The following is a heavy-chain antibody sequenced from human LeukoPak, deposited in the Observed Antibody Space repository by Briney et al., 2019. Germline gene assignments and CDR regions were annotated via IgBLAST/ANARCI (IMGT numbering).Heavy chain of an antibody. V-gene: IGHV4-61*08. Sequence: SETLSLTCTVSGGSISSGDYYWSWIRQPPGKGLEWIGYIYYSGSTNYNPSLKSRVTISVDTSKNQFSLKLSSVTAADTAVYYCARAWVWLPFDYWGQGTLVTVSS. CDR3: ARAWVWLPFDY. J-gene: IGHJ4*02. CDR1: GGSISSGDYY. CDR2: IYYSGST. D-gene: IGHD5-24*01.